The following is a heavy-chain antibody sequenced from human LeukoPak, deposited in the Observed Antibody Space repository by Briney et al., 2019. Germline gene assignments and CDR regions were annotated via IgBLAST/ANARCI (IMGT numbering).Heavy chain of an antibody. CDR3: AKEPIAAASAFDY. CDR2: ISGSGGST. V-gene: IGHV3-23*01. D-gene: IGHD6-13*01. Sequence: GGSLRLSCVASGFTFSSHAMSWVRLAPGKGLEWVSAISGSGGSTYYADSVKGRFTISRDNSKNTLYLQMNSLRAEDTAVYYCAKEPIAAASAFDYWGQGTLVTVSS. CDR1: GFTFSSHA. J-gene: IGHJ4*02.